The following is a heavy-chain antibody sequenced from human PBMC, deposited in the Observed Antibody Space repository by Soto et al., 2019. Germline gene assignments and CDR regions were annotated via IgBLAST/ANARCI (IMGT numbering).Heavy chain of an antibody. CDR1: GFSLSNARMG. V-gene: IGHV2-26*01. J-gene: IGHJ6*02. CDR3: ARIRGGTRDYYYYYGMDV. D-gene: IGHD1-7*01. Sequence: QVTLKESGPVLVKPTETLTLTCTVSGFSLSNARMGVSWIRQPPGKALEWLAHIFSNDEKSYSTSLKSRLTISKDTSKSQVVLTMTNMDPVDTATYYCARIRGGTRDYYYYYGMDVWGQGTTVTVSS. CDR2: IFSNDEK.